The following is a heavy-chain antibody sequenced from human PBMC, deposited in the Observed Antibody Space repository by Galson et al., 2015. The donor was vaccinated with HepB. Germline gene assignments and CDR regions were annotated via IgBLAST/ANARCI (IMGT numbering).Heavy chain of an antibody. CDR2: INAGGDST. CDR1: GFTFTNFA. CDR3: AKEEFSSGWSLIDY. D-gene: IGHD6-19*01. J-gene: IGHJ4*02. Sequence: SLRLSCAASGFTFTNFALAWVRQAPGKGLEWVSAINAGGDSTYYADSLEGRFTIPRDNSRNTLFLQMNSLTTEDTAVYYCAKEEFSSGWSLIDYWGQGTLVTVSS. V-gene: IGHV3-23*01.